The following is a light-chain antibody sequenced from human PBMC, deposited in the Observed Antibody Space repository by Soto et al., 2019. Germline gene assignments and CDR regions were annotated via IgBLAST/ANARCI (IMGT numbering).Light chain of an antibody. CDR1: QSVSSSY. CDR2: GAS. CDR3: QQYGSSPLT. V-gene: IGKV3-20*01. J-gene: IGKJ4*01. Sequence: EIVLTQSPGPLSLSPGERATLSCRASQSVSSSYLAWYQQKPGQPPRLLIYGASSRATGIPDRFSGSGSGTDFTLTISRLEPEEFAVYYCQQYGSSPLTFGGGTKVDIK.